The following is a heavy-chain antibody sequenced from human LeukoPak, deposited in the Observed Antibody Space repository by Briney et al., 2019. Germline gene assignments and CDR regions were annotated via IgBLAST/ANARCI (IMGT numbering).Heavy chain of an antibody. CDR3: ASAGGTKYYNGRYYYYGLDI. V-gene: IGHV3-66*01. Sequence: QPGGSLRLSCVVSGFTVSVSYMTWVRQAPGKGLELVSVLYSFGYTEQADSVKGRFTISRDNSENTLYLQMNSLRAEDTAVYYCASAGGTKYYNGRYYYYGLDIWGQGTTVTVSS. D-gene: IGHD2-8*01. J-gene: IGHJ6*02. CDR1: GFTVSVSY. CDR2: LYSFGYT.